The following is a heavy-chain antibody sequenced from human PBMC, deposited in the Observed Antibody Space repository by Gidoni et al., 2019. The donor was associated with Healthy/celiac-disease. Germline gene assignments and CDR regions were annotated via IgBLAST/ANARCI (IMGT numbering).Heavy chain of an antibody. J-gene: IGHJ4*02. CDR3: ARDHRRYFDWLLHSYFDY. CDR1: GFTFSSYW. D-gene: IGHD3-9*01. V-gene: IGHV3-7*04. Sequence: EVQLVESGGGLVQPGGSLRLSCAASGFTFSSYWMSWVRQAPGKGLEWVANIKQDGSEKYYVDSVKGRFTISRDNAKNSLYLQMNSLRAEHTAVYYCARDHRRYFDWLLHSYFDYWGQGTLVTVSS. CDR2: IKQDGSEK.